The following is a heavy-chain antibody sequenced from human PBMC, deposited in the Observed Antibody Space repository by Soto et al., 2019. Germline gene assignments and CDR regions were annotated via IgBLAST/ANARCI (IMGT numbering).Heavy chain of an antibody. J-gene: IGHJ6*02. CDR1: GYTFTGHY. CDR2: SNPHRGGT. D-gene: IGHD3-10*01. CDR3: ARHMGEPLLWFGGYNGIDV. Sequence: VSVKVSCKASGYTFTGHYMHGVRQAPGQGLEWRRWSNPHRGGTKYAQTSQCRDTITRDTTGTTAYLELMSLSPDDTAVYYCARHMGEPLLWFGGYNGIDVWGQGPTVTVSS. V-gene: IGHV1-2*02.